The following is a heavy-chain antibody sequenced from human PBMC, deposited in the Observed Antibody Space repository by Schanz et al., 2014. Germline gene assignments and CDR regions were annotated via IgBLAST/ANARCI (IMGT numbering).Heavy chain of an antibody. V-gene: IGHV3-48*01. J-gene: IGHJ4*02. D-gene: IGHD2-2*03. CDR3: ARAGYCTSVSCSLFVSDY. CDR2: ISSSSSTI. Sequence: EVHLLESGGGLVEPGGSLRLSCATSGFSLDIFAVSWVRQAPGKGLEWVAYISSSSSTIHYADSVKGRFTISRDNAKNSLYLEMNSLRAEDTAVYYCARAGYCTSVSCSLFVSDYWGQGTLVIVSS. CDR1: GFSLDIFA.